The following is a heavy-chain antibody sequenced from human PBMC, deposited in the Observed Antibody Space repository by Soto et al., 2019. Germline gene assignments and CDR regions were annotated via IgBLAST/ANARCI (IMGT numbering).Heavy chain of an antibody. D-gene: IGHD6-19*01. Sequence: SGPPLVNPTQTLTLTCIFSGFSLRTSGVGVGWIRQPPGKALEWLGFIYWNDDKRYSPSLKSRLTITKDTSKNQVVLTMTNMEPVDTATYYCAKSGSSGWYGWFDPWGQGTLVTVS. CDR3: AKSGSSGWYGWFDP. CDR1: GFSLRTSGVG. CDR2: IYWNDDK. J-gene: IGHJ5*02. V-gene: IGHV2-5*01.